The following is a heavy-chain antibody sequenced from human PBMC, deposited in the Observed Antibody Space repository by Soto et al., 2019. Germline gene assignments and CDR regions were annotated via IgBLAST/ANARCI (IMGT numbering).Heavy chain of an antibody. CDR3: ARDVSPESNSLHLDAFDN. CDR2: IKKDGSTI. J-gene: IGHJ3*02. Sequence: EVQLVESGGDLVQPGGSLRLSCAASGFSFGSSWMTWVRQAPGKGLEWVANIKKDGSTINYLDSVRGRFTASRNTAKNSLCLQMNSLRAEDSPLYYCARDVSPESNSLHLDAFDNSGQGTMVTVSS. CDR1: GFSFGSSW. V-gene: IGHV3-7*05. D-gene: IGHD5-18*01.